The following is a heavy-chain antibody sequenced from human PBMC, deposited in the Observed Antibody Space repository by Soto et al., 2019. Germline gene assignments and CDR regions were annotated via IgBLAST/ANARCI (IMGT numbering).Heavy chain of an antibody. D-gene: IGHD2-8*01. V-gene: IGHV3-23*01. J-gene: IGHJ5*02. CDR3: AKIEMGWFAH. Sequence: EVQLLESGGQVVQPGESLRLSCTGSGFSFFSYAMSWVRQAPGKGLEWVSTISGSGGHTYYADSVKGRFVVSRDNDKNTVYLHMSSLTGEDTAVYFCAKIEMGWFAHWGQGTQVTVSS. CDR2: ISGSGGHT. CDR1: GFSFFSYA.